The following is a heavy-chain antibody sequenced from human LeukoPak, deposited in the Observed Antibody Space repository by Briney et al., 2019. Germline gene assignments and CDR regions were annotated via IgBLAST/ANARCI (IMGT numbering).Heavy chain of an antibody. CDR1: GDSVLSNSS. CDR3: ARSPSPYSSGWYFDY. J-gene: IGHJ4*02. Sequence: SQTLSLTCAVSGDSVLSNSSWNWIRQSPSRGLEWLGRTYQRSKWYNDYAVSVKSRITINPDISKNQFSLQLNSVTPEDTAVYYCARSPSPYSSGWYFDYWGQGTLVTVSS. D-gene: IGHD6-19*01. CDR2: TYQRSKWYN. V-gene: IGHV6-1*01.